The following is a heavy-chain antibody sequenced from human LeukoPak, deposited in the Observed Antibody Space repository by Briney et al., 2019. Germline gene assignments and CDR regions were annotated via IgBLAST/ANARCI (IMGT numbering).Heavy chain of an antibody. CDR3: AREVAVAGAFDY. CDR1: GGSISSGSYY. Sequence: SETLSLTCTVSGGSISSGSYYWSWIRQPAGKGLEWIGRIYTSGSTNYNPSLKSRVTMSIDTSKNQFSLKLSSVTAADTAVYYCAREVAVAGAFDYWGQGTLVTVSS. J-gene: IGHJ4*02. D-gene: IGHD6-19*01. V-gene: IGHV4-61*02. CDR2: IYTSGST.